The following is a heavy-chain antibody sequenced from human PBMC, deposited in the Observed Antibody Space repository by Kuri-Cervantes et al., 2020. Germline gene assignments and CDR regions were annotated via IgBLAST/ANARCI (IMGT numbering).Heavy chain of an antibody. V-gene: IGHV3-30-3*02. J-gene: IGHJ4*02. CDR1: GFTFSTYT. CDR3: AKNYFDY. Sequence: GGSLRLSCAASGFTFSTYTMHWVRQAPGKGLEWVAAISYDGSNEYYADSVKGRFTISRDNSKNTLYLQMNSLRAEDTAVYYCAKNYFDYWGQGTLVTVSS. CDR2: ISYDGSNE.